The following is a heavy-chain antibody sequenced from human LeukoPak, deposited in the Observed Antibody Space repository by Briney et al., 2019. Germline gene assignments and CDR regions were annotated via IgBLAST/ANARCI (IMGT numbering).Heavy chain of an antibody. CDR2: IYHSGST. D-gene: IGHD1-26*01. V-gene: IGHV4-38-2*02. CDR1: GYSISSGYY. CDR3: AGLSGSYTPYYFDY. Sequence: SSETLSLTCTVSGYSISSGYYWGWIRQPPGKGLEWIGSIYHSGSTYYNPSLKSRVTISVDTSKNQFSLKLSSVTAADTAVYYCAGLSGSYTPYYFDYWGQGALVTVSS. J-gene: IGHJ4*02.